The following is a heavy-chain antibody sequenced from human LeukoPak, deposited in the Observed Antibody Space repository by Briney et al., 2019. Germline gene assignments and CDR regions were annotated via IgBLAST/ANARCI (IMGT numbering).Heavy chain of an antibody. D-gene: IGHD3-10*01. CDR3: ARQHGGEGMDV. CDR1: GGSISSSSYY. J-gene: IGHJ6*01. CDR2: IYYSGST. Sequence: SETLSLTCTVSGGSISSSSYYWGWIRQPPGKGREWIASIYYSGSTYYNPSLKSRVTISVDTSKNQFSLKLSSVTAADTAVYYCARQHGGEGMDVWGQGTTVTVSS. V-gene: IGHV4-39*01.